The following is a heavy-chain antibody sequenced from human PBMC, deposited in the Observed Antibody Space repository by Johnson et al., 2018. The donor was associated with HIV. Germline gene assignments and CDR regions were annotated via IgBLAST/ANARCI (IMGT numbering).Heavy chain of an antibody. Sequence: VQLVESGGGLIQPGGSLRLSCTASGFMFDDYGMNWVRQAPGKGLEWVSGINWNGGSTGYADSLKGRFTISRDNAKNSLYLQMNSLRAEDTAVYYCARDGYSSGWYGNDAFDIWGQGTMVTVSS. V-gene: IGHV3-20*04. CDR1: GFMFDDYG. CDR3: ARDGYSSGWYGNDAFDI. D-gene: IGHD6-19*01. J-gene: IGHJ3*02. CDR2: INWNGGST.